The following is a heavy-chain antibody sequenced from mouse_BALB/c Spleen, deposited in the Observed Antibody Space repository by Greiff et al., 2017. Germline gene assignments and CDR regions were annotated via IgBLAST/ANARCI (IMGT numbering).Heavy chain of an antibody. CDR1: GYTFTSYW. J-gene: IGHJ4*01. Sequence: LQQPGSELVRPGASVKLSCKASGYTFTSYWMHWVKQRPGQGLEWIGNIYPGSGSTNYDEKFKSKATLTVDTSSSTAYMQLSSLTSEDSAVYYCTRSLYGLYYYAMDYWGQGTSVTVSS. V-gene: IGHV1S22*01. CDR3: TRSLYGLYYYAMDY. CDR2: IYPGSGST. D-gene: IGHD2-10*02.